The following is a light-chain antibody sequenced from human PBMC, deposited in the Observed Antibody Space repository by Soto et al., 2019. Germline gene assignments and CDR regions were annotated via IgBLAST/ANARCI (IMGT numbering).Light chain of an antibody. Sequence: ETVMTQSPATLSVSPGERATLSCRASQSVTSNYLAWYQQKPGQAPRLLIYGVSSRATGVPDRFSGSGSGTDFTLTISRLEPEDFAVYYCQQYTDWPLTFGQGTQGGYQ. J-gene: IGKJ1*01. CDR2: GVS. V-gene: IGKV3-20*01. CDR1: QSVTSNY. CDR3: QQYTDWPLT.